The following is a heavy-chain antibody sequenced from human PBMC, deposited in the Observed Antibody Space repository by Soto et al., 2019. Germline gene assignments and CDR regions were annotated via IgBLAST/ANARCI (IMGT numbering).Heavy chain of an antibody. CDR3: AKIGYRDGDAFDV. J-gene: IGHJ3*01. CDR1: GFTFSSYG. CDR2: ISYDGSNK. D-gene: IGHD5-18*01. Sequence: QVQLVESGGGVVQPGRSLRLSCAASGFTFSSYGMHWVRQAPGKGLEWVAVISYDGSNKYYADSVKGRFTISRDNSKNTLYLQMNSLRAEDTAVYYCAKIGYRDGDAFDVWGQGTMVTVSS. V-gene: IGHV3-30*18.